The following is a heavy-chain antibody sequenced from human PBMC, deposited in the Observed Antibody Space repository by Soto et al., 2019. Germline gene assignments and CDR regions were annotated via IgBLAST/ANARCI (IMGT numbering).Heavy chain of an antibody. D-gene: IGHD2-15*01. Sequence: ETLSLTCGGYGGLSSGYYWSWIRQPPEKRLEWFGEINHSGSTNYNPSLKSRVTISVDTSKNQFSLKLSSVTAADTAVYYCARGPYCSGGSCYSRPPLYYYYYMDVWGKGTTVT. CDR2: INHSGST. CDR3: ARGPYCSGGSCYSRPPLYYYYYMDV. CDR1: GGLSSGYY. V-gene: IGHV4-34*01. J-gene: IGHJ6*03.